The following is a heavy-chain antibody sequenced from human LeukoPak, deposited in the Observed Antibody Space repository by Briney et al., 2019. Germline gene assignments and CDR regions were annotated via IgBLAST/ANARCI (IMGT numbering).Heavy chain of an antibody. CDR3: ARERVHDAFPLGDY. Sequence: PSETLSLTCAVSGYSISSGYYWGWIRQPPGKGLEWIGSIYHSGSTYYNPSLKSRVTISVDTSKNQFSLKLSSVTAADTAVYYCARERVHDAFPLGDYWGQGTLVTVSS. V-gene: IGHV4-38-2*02. J-gene: IGHJ4*02. D-gene: IGHD2-2*01. CDR2: IYHSGST. CDR1: GYSISSGYY.